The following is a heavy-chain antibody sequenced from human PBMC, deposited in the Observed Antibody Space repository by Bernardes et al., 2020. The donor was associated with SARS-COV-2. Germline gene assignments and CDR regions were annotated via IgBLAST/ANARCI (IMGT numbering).Heavy chain of an antibody. D-gene: IGHD3-10*01. CDR2: IYWDDDK. J-gene: IGHJ5*02. CDR3: AHRRHYGSGRYNWFDP. Sequence: SGPTLLKPTQTLTLTCPFSVFSLSPSGVGVGWIRQPPGKALEWLALIYWDDDKRYSPSLKSRLTITKDTSKNQVVLTMTNMDPVDTATYYCAHRRHYGSGRYNWFDPWGQGTLVTVSS. CDR1: VFSLSPSGVG. V-gene: IGHV2-5*02.